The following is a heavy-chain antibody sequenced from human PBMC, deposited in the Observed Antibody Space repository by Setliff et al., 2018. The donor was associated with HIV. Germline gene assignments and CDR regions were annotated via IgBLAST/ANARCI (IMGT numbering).Heavy chain of an antibody. CDR2: AYISESS. D-gene: IGHD4-17*01. CDR1: GGLISSGSYY. V-gene: IGHV4-61*02. Sequence: PSETLSLTCNVPGGLISSGSYYWSWVRQPAGKGLEWIGRAYISESSHYNPPLKSRVTISVDTSKDQFSLKLRSVTAADTAVYYCARDPPGYGDSNDYWGQGTLVTVSS. CDR3: ARDPPGYGDSNDY. J-gene: IGHJ4*02.